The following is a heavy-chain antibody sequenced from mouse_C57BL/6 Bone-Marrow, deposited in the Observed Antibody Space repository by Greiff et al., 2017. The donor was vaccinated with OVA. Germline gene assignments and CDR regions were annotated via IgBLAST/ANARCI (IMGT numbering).Heavy chain of an antibody. J-gene: IGHJ2*01. V-gene: IGHV1-81*01. CDR1: GYTFTSYG. Sequence: VKLVESGAELARPGASVKLSCKASGYTFTSYGISWVKQRTGQGLEWIGEIYPRSGNTYYNEKFKGKATLTADKSSSTAYMELRSLTSEDSAVYFCARSRWDFDYWGQGTTLTVSS. CDR3: ARSRWDFDY. CDR2: IYPRSGNT. D-gene: IGHD1-1*02.